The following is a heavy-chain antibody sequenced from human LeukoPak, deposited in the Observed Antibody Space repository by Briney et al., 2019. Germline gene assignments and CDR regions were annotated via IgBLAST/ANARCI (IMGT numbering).Heavy chain of an antibody. CDR3: ARESPRAGYARFDP. D-gene: IGHD5-12*01. Sequence: SETLSLTCAVSGGSINSSNWWSWIRQHPGKGLEWIGYIYYSGSTYYNPSLKSRVTISVDTSKNQFSLKLSSVTAADTAVYYCARESPRAGYARFDPWGQGTLVTVSS. V-gene: IGHV4-31*11. J-gene: IGHJ5*02. CDR1: GGSINSSNW. CDR2: IYYSGST.